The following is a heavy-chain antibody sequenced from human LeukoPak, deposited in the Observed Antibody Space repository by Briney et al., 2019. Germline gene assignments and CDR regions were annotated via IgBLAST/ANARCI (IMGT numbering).Heavy chain of an antibody. CDR3: ARAGYYYDSSGIDY. CDR1: GGSISSGGYS. V-gene: IGHV4-30-2*01. J-gene: IGHJ4*02. Sequence: SETLSLTCAVSGGSISSGGYSWSWIRQPPGKGLEWIGYIYHSGSTYYNPSLRSRVTISVDRSKNQFSLKLSSATAADTAVYYCARAGYYYDSSGIDYWGQGTLVTVSS. CDR2: IYHSGST. D-gene: IGHD3-22*01.